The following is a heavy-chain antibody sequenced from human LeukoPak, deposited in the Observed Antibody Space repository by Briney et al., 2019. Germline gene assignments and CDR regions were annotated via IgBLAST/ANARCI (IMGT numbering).Heavy chain of an antibody. CDR3: ARDSGSYYSP. CDR1: GGSISSGGYY. D-gene: IGHD3-10*01. J-gene: IGHJ5*02. V-gene: IGHV4-31*03. Sequence: SETLSLTRTVSGGSISSGGYYWSWIRQHPGKGLEWIGYIYYSGSTYYNPSLKSRVTISVDTSKNQFSLKLSSVTAADTAVYYCARDSGSYYSPWGQGTLVTVSS. CDR2: IYYSGST.